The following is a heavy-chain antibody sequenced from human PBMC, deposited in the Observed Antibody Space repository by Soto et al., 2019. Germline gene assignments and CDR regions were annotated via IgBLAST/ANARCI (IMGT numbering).Heavy chain of an antibody. CDR2: ISSTTNYI. Sequence: GGSLRLSCAASGFTFTRYSMNWVRQAPGKGLEWVSSISSTTNYIYYGDSMKGRFTISRDNAKNSLYMEMNSLRAEDTAVYYCARESEDLTSNFDYWGQGTMVTVSS. J-gene: IGHJ4*02. CDR3: ARESEDLTSNFDY. V-gene: IGHV3-21*06. CDR1: GFTFTRYS.